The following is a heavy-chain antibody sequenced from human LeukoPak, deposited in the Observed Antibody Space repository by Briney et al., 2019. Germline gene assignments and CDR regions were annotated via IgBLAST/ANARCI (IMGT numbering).Heavy chain of an antibody. CDR1: GASIRSYY. CDR2: IYYSGST. V-gene: IGHV4-59*08. D-gene: IGHD2-2*01. Sequence: PSETLSLTCTVSGASIRSYYWSWIRQPPGKGLEWIGYIYYSGSTNSNPSLKSRVTISVDKVKNQFSPKLSSVTAADTALYYCARHLTDCSSTTCYLGPYGMDVWGQGTTVTVSS. J-gene: IGHJ6*02. CDR3: ARHLTDCSSTTCYLGPYGMDV.